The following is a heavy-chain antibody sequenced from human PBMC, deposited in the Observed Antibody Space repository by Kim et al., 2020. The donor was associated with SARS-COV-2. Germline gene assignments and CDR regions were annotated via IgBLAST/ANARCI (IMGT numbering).Heavy chain of an antibody. Sequence: CQGRVTMTRDTSTSTVYMELSSLRSEDTAVYSCARSPGGIAARRNAFDIWGQGTMVTVSS. CDR3: ARSPGGIAARRNAFDI. J-gene: IGHJ3*02. D-gene: IGHD6-6*01. V-gene: IGHV1-46*01.